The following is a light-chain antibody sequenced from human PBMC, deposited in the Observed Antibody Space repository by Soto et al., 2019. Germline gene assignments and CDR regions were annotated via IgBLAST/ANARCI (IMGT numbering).Light chain of an antibody. J-gene: IGLJ1*01. V-gene: IGLV2-14*01. CDR1: SSEFFYYDY. CDR3: SSYTSSSTLGV. Sequence: QSAPTQPASVSGSPGQSLTISRTGTSSEFFYYDYVSWYQQHPGKASKLMIYAVSSRPSGVSNRFSSSKSGNTASLTISGLQAEDEADYYCSSYTSSSTLGVFGPVTKVNVL. CDR2: AVS.